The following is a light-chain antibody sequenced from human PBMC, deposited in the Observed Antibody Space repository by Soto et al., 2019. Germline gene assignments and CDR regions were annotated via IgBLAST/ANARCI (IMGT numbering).Light chain of an antibody. CDR2: DAS. Sequence: DIQMTQSPSTLSASVGDRITITCRASQSIGNRLAWYQQKPGKAPKVLIYDASTLESGVPSRFSGSGSGTDFILTISSLQPDDFAVYYCQQYGSSPQTFGQGTKVDIK. J-gene: IGKJ1*01. V-gene: IGKV1-5*01. CDR1: QSIGNR. CDR3: QQYGSSPQT.